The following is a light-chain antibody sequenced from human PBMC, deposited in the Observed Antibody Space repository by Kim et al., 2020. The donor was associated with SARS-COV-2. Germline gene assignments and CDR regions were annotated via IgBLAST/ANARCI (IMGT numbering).Light chain of an antibody. Sequence: VSGHLAWYQQKPGQTPRLLIYGASTRATDISDRFSGSGSGTEFTLTISSLQSEDFGVYYCQQYNDWPLTFGGGTKVEIK. CDR2: GAS. CDR1: VSGH. V-gene: IGKV3-15*01. J-gene: IGKJ4*01. CDR3: QQYNDWPLT.